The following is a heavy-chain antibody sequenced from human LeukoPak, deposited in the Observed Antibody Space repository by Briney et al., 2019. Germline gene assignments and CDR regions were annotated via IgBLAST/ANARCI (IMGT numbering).Heavy chain of an antibody. V-gene: IGHV3-9*01. CDR2: ISWNSGSI. CDR1: GFTFDDYA. CDR3: AKDYCSGGSCYWFDP. Sequence: GRSLRLSCAASGFTFDDYAMHWVRQAPGKGLEWVSGISWNSGSIGYADSVKGRFTISRDNAKNSLYLQMNSLRAEDTALYYCAKDYCSGGSCYWFDPWGQGTLVTVSS. J-gene: IGHJ5*02. D-gene: IGHD2-15*01.